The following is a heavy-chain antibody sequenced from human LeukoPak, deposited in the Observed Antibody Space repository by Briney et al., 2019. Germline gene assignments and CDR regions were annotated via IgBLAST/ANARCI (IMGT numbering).Heavy chain of an antibody. D-gene: IGHD2-15*01. CDR2: IHCSGGT. Sequence: SETLSLTCTVSGGSINNYYWSWIRQPPGEGLEWIAYIHCSGGTNYNPSLKSRLTISVATSKNQFSLKVTSVTAADTAVYYCARAQLYCRGSSCYPSWFDPWGQGTLVTVSS. CDR1: GGSINNYY. V-gene: IGHV4-59*01. J-gene: IGHJ5*02. CDR3: ARAQLYCRGSSCYPSWFDP.